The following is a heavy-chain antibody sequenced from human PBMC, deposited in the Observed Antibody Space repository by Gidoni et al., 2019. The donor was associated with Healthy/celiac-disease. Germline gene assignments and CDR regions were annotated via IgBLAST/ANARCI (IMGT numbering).Heavy chain of an antibody. J-gene: IGHJ3*02. CDR2: IWYDGSNK. D-gene: IGHD4-4*01. CDR1: EFTFRSYG. Sequence: VQLVESGGGVVQPGRYLRLSCSASEFTFRSYGRHWVCQAPGKGLEWVEVIWYDGSNKYYADSVKGRFTISRDNSKNTLYLQMNSLRAEDTAVYYCARSGGYDYSPYNAFDIWGQGTMVTVSS. CDR3: ARSGGYDYSPYNAFDI. V-gene: IGHV3-33*01.